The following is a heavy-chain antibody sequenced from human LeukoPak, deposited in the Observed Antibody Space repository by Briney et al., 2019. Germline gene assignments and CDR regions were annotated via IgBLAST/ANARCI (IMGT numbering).Heavy chain of an antibody. V-gene: IGHV4-61*02. D-gene: IGHD2-2*02. Sequence: SQTLSLTCTVSGGSISSGGYYWSWIRQPAGKGLEWIGRIYTSGSTNYNPSLKSRVTMSVDTSKNQFSLKLSSVTAADTAVYYCARDSTTHCSSTSCYTYPDYWGQGTLVTVSS. CDR2: IYTSGST. CDR1: GGSISSGGYY. J-gene: IGHJ4*02. CDR3: ARDSTTHCSSTSCYTYPDY.